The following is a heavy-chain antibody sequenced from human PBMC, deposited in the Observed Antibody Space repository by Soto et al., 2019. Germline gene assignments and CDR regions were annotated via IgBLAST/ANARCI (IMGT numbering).Heavy chain of an antibody. Sequence: GESMKISCKGSGYSFTSYWISWVRQMPGKGLEWMGRIDPSDSYTNYSPFFQGHVTISADKSISTAYLQWSSLKASDTAMYYCASLKKGCYDKGGLFWGQGTLVTVSS. D-gene: IGHD5-12*01. CDR3: ASLKKGCYDKGGLF. V-gene: IGHV5-10-1*01. J-gene: IGHJ4*02. CDR2: IDPSDSYT. CDR1: GYSFTSYW.